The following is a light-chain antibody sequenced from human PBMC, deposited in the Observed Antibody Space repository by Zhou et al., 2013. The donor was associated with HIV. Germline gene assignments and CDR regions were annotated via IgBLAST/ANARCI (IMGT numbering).Light chain of an antibody. Sequence: QSALTQPASVSGSPGQTITISCTGTSGDVGGYNYVSWYQQHPGKAPKLTVYDVTNRPSGVSHRFSGSKSGNTASLTISGLQAEDEADYHCSSYAGSLLYIFGGGTQLTVL. V-gene: IGLV2-14*03. CDR1: SGDVGGYNY. CDR3: SSYAGSLLYI. J-gene: IGLJ2*01. CDR2: DVT.